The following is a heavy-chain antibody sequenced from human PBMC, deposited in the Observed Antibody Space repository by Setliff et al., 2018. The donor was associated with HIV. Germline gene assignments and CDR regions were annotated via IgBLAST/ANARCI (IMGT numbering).Heavy chain of an antibody. Sequence: PSETLSLTCALSGYSISNGYYWGWVRQPPGKGLEWIGIIYYRGSAYYDLSLKSRVTLSVDTSKNSFSLNLTSVTAADTAVYFCARARGPPLPVLDLWGQGTLVTSPQ. V-gene: IGHV4-38-2*01. J-gene: IGHJ5*02. CDR3: ARARGPPLPVLDL. D-gene: IGHD3-10*01. CDR1: GYSISNGYY. CDR2: IYYRGSA.